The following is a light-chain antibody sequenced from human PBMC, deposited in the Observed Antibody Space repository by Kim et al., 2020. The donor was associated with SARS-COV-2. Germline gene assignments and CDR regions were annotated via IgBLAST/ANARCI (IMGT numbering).Light chain of an antibody. CDR2: DVT. CDR1: SSDVGGYNY. J-gene: IGLJ1*01. V-gene: IGLV2-8*01. CDR3: SSYAGGNNYV. Sequence: GQSVPIACTGTSSDVGGYNYVSRYQQHPGKAPKLIIYDVTKRPSGVPARFSGSETGNTASLTVSGLQAEDEADYYCSSYAGGNNYVFGTGTKVTVL.